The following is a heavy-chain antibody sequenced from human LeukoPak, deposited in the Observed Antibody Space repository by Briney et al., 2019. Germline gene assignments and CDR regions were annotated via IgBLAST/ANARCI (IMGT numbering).Heavy chain of an antibody. CDR1: GYSITSVYY. J-gene: IGHJ3*02. Sequence: PSQTLSLTCAVSGYSITSVYYWGWIRQPPPKGREWIGSVYHIGSTYYNPSLHTRVTISVDTYKHQFSLKLSSVTAADTAVYYCARMDIVVVPAVIAGAFDIWGQGPMVTVSS. D-gene: IGHD2-2*03. CDR3: ARMDIVVVPAVIAGAFDI. V-gene: IGHV4-38-2*01. CDR2: VYHIGST.